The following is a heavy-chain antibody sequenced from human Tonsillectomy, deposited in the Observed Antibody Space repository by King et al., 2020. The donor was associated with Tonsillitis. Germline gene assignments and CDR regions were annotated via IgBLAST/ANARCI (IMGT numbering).Heavy chain of an antibody. CDR2: ISGSGGST. V-gene: IGHV3-23*04. CDR1: GFTFSSYA. J-gene: IGHJ2*01. Sequence: VQLVESGGGLVQPGGSLGLSCAASGFTFSSYAMSWVRQAPGKGLEWVSAISGSGGSTYDADSVKGQFTISRDNSKNTLYLQMNSLRAEDTAVYYCAKVPIWSGYRLEGEHWYFDLWGRGTLVTVSS. D-gene: IGHD3-3*01. CDR3: AKVPIWSGYRLEGEHWYFDL.